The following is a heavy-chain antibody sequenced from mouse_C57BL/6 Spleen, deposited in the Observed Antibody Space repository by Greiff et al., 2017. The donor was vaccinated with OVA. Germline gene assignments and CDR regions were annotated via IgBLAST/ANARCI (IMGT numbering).Heavy chain of an antibody. J-gene: IGHJ1*03. CDR1: GYTFTSYW. V-gene: IGHV1-69*01. Sequence: QVQLQQPGAELVMPGASVKLSCKASGYTFTSYWMHWVKQRPGQGLEWIGEIDPSDSYTNYNQKFKGKSTLTVDKSSSTAYMQLSSLTSEDSAVYYCARAYDYDGAHWYFDVWGTGTTVTVSS. CDR3: ARAYDYDGAHWYFDV. CDR2: IDPSDSYT. D-gene: IGHD2-4*01.